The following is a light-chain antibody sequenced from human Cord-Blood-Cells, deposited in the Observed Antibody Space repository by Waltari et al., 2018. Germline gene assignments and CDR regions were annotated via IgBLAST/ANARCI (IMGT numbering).Light chain of an antibody. CDR2: DVS. V-gene: IGLV2-11*01. Sequence: QSALTQPRSVSGSPGQSVTISCPGTSSDVGGYNYVSWYQQHPDKAPKLMIYDVSKRPSGVPDRFSGSKSGNTASLTISGLQAEDEADYYCCSYAGSYTGVFGGGTKLTVL. CDR1: SSDVGGYNY. J-gene: IGLJ2*01. CDR3: CSYAGSYTGV.